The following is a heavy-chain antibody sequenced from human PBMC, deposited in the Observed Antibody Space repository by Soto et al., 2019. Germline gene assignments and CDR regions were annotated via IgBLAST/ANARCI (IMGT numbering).Heavy chain of an antibody. CDR1: GGTFSSYA. CDR2: IIPIFGTA. V-gene: IGHV1-69*13. CDR3: ASPPIPWVRGVIIKNWSAP. D-gene: IGHD3-10*01. J-gene: IGHJ5*02. Sequence: GASVKVSCKASGGTFSSYAISWVRQAPGQGLEWMGGIIPIFGTANYAQKFQGRVTITADESTSTAYMELSSLRSEDTAVYYCASPPIPWVRGVIIKNWSAPGGRGPRSTVSS.